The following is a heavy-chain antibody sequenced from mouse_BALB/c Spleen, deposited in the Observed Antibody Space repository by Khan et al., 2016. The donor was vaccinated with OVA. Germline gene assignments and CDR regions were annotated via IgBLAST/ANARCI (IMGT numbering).Heavy chain of an antibody. V-gene: IGHV1-7*01. CDR3: AMRGSSYSWFAY. CDR1: GYTFTSYW. Sequence: QMRLEESGAELAKPGASVKMSCKASGYTFTSYWMHWVKQRPGQGLEWIGYINPSTGYTEYNQKFKDKATLTADKSSSTAYMQLSSLTSEDSAVYYCAMRGSSYSWFAYWGQGTLVTVSA. J-gene: IGHJ3*01. D-gene: IGHD1-1*01. CDR2: INPSTGYT.